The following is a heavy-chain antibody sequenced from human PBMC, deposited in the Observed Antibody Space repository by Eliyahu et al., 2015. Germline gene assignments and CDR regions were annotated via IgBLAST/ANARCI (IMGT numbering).Heavy chain of an antibody. CDR1: GXXFRKHG. CDR2: LWYGSSNQ. Sequence: QVQLVESGGGVAQPGTSLXLPCAAXGXXFRKHGLHLARQAPGKXXEXGAVLWYGSSNQXYAESAKGRFTISRDDSKNTLYLQMNSLRAEDTAVYYCARDDEGSGYSLDYWGQGTLVTVSS. V-gene: IGHV3-33*08. J-gene: IGHJ4*02. CDR3: ARDDEGSGYSLDY. D-gene: IGHD3-22*01.